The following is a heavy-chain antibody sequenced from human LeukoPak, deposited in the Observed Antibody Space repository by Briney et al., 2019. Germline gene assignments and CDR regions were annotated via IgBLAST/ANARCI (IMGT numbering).Heavy chain of an antibody. Sequence: GGSLRLSCAASEFSVGSNYITWVRQAPGKGLEGVSLIYSGGSTYYADSVKGRFTISRDNYNNTVSMQMNSLRAEDTAVYYCAKGMTTDDVAFDIWGQGTMVTVSS. CDR2: IYSGGST. D-gene: IGHD4-17*01. CDR1: EFSVGSNY. V-gene: IGHV3-66*01. CDR3: AKGMTTDDVAFDI. J-gene: IGHJ3*02.